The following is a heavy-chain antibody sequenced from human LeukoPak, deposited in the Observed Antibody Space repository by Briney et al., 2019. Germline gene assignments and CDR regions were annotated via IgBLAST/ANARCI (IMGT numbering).Heavy chain of an antibody. J-gene: IGHJ4*02. CDR3: ARYNSLGRGFTADDF. V-gene: IGHV4-59*01. CDR2: NYSGSP. Sequence: SETLSLTCSVSGSSINNYSWSWIRQSPGRGLEWIGLNYSGSPNYNPSLESRVTISVDTSKNLFSVRLSSVTAADSAVYYCARYNSLGRGFTADDFGGRGTLVTVSS. CDR1: GSSINNYS. D-gene: IGHD3-10*01.